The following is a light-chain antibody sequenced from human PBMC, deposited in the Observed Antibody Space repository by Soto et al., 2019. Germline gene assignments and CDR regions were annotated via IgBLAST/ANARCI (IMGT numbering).Light chain of an antibody. Sequence: QSVLTQPASVSGSPGQSITISCTGTSSDVGGYNYVSWYQQHPGEAPKLLIYEVSDRPSGVSNRFSGSKSGNTASLTISGLQTEDEADYYCCSYTSISTYVFGTGTKVTVL. J-gene: IGLJ1*01. CDR3: CSYTSISTYV. CDR1: SSDVGGYNY. CDR2: EVS. V-gene: IGLV2-14*01.